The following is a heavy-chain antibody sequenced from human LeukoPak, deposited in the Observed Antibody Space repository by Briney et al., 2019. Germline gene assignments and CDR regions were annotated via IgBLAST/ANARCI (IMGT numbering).Heavy chain of an antibody. J-gene: IGHJ4*02. Sequence: PGGSLRLSCAASGFTFSSHAMNWVRQAPGKGLEWVSTITYSGGNTYYADFVKGRFTISRDNSKNTLYLQMNSLTAEDTAIYYCARDYRRGFDYWGQGTLVTVSS. CDR2: ITYSGGNT. V-gene: IGHV3-23*01. CDR1: GFTFSSHA. D-gene: IGHD3-10*01. CDR3: ARDYRRGFDY.